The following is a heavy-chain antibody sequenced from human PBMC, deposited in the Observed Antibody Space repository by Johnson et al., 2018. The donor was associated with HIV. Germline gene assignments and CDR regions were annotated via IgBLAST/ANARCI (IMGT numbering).Heavy chain of an antibody. V-gene: IGHV3-23*04. D-gene: IGHD2-21*01. CDR1: GFTFSSYA. CDR3: ALSYSLDAFDI. CDR2: ISGSGGTT. J-gene: IGHJ3*02. Sequence: VQLVESGGGVVQPGRSLRLSCAASGFTFSSYAMSWVRQAPGKGLEWVSAISGSGGTTYYADSVKGRFTISRANSRNTLFLQMSSLRVDDTAVYYSALSYSLDAFDIWGQGTMVTVSS.